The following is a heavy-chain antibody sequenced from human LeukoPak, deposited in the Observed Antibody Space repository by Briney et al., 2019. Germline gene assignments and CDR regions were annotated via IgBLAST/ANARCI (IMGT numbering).Heavy chain of an antibody. D-gene: IGHD5/OR15-5a*01. CDR1: GYTFSDYY. CDR2: IYCKDGAT. V-gene: IGHV1-2*02. CDR3: ARDGVSVMPDFDF. J-gene: IGHJ4*02. Sequence: GASVNVSCKASGYTFSDYYIYWVRQAPGQGLEWMGWIYCKDGATKYAEKFEGRVTRTRVTSIDTVYMELSGLTSDDTAVFYCARDGVSVMPDFDFWGQGTLVTVSS.